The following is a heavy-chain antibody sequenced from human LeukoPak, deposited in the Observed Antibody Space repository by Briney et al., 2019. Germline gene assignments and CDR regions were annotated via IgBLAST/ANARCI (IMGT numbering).Heavy chain of an antibody. CDR1: GGSFSSYY. CDR3: ARGKRGLRYFDWP. Sequence: SETLSLTCAVYGGSFSSYYWSWIRQPPGKGLEWIGEINHSGSTNYNPSLKSRVTISVDTSKNQFSLKLSSVTAADTAVYYCARGKRGLRYFDWPRDQGTLVTVSS. V-gene: IGHV4-34*01. J-gene: IGHJ4*02. D-gene: IGHD3-9*01. CDR2: INHSGST.